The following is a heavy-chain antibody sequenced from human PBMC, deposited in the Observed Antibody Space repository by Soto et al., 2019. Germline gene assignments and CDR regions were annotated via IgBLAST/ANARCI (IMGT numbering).Heavy chain of an antibody. J-gene: IGHJ3*02. CDR1: GGSISSGGYY. Sequence: SETLSLTCTVSGGSISSGGYYWSWIRQHPGKGLEWIGYIYYSGSTYYNPSLKSRVTISVDTSKNQFSLKLSSVTAADTAVYYCARENYDSSGYSAFDIWGQGTTVTVSS. V-gene: IGHV4-31*03. CDR2: IYYSGST. D-gene: IGHD3-22*01. CDR3: ARENYDSSGYSAFDI.